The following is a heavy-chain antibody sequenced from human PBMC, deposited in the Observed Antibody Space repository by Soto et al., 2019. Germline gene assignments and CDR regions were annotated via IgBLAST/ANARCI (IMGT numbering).Heavy chain of an antibody. CDR1: GYTFTSYG. V-gene: IGHV1-18*01. Sequence: ASVKVTCKASGYTFTSYGIIWVRQAPGQGLEWMGWISAYNGNTNYAQKLQGRVTMTTDTSTSTAYMELRSLRSDDTAVYYCARGGSPYGDPRYAVYWGQGTLVTVSS. D-gene: IGHD4-17*01. CDR3: ARGGSPYGDPRYAVY. J-gene: IGHJ4*02. CDR2: ISAYNGNT.